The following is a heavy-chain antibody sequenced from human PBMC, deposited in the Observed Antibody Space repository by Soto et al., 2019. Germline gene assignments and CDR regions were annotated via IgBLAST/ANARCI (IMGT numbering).Heavy chain of an antibody. V-gene: IGHV3-74*01. CDR1: GFTFSGDW. CDR2: INMDGTST. Sequence: EVQLVESGGGLVQPGGSLRLSCVASGFTFSGDWMHWVRQAAGKGLVWVSRINMDGTSTNYADSVKGRFTISRDNAKNTLYLQMNSLRADDTAVYYGARGPRGLYHHDYWGQGALVTVS. D-gene: IGHD2-8*02. J-gene: IGHJ4*02. CDR3: ARGPRGLYHHDY.